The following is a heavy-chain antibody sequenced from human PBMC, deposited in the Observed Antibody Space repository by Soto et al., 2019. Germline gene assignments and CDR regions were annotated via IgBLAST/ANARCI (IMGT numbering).Heavy chain of an antibody. V-gene: IGHV5-51*01. J-gene: IGHJ5*02. Sequence: GESLKISCKVSGYSFTSDWIGWVRQMPGKGLEWMGIIYPSDSDTRYSPSFQGQVTISVDKSISTAYLQWSSLKASDTAMYFCVRHHIVATPRGWFDPWGQGTLVTVSS. CDR1: GYSFTSDW. CDR3: VRHHIVATPRGWFDP. D-gene: IGHD5-12*01. CDR2: IYPSDSDT.